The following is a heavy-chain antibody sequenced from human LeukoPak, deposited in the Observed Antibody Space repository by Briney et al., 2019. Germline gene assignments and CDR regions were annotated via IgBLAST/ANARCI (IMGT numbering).Heavy chain of an antibody. Sequence: SETLSLTCAVYGGSFSGYYWSWIRQPPGKGLEWIGEINHSGSTNYNPSLKSRVTISVDTSKNQFSLKLSSVTAADTAVYYCARGGGYSNYGYWGQGTLVTVSS. V-gene: IGHV4-34*01. CDR3: ARGGGYSNYGY. J-gene: IGHJ4*02. CDR2: INHSGST. D-gene: IGHD4-11*01. CDR1: GGSFSGYY.